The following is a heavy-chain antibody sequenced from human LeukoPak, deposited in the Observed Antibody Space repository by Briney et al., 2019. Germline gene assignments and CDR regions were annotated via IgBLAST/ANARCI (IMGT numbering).Heavy chain of an antibody. CDR1: GFTFDVYA. CDR3: AKAVAGIASPIDC. J-gene: IGHJ4*02. CDR2: ISWNSDTI. D-gene: IGHD6-13*01. Sequence: GGSLRLSCAASGFTFDVYAMHWVRQAPGKGLEWVSGISWNSDTIAYADSVKGRFTISRDNAKNSLSLQMNSLRAEDTALYHCAKAVAGIASPIDCWGQGTLVTVSS. V-gene: IGHV3-9*01.